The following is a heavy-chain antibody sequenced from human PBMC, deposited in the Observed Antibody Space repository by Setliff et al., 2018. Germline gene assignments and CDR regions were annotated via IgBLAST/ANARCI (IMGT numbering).Heavy chain of an antibody. J-gene: IGHJ5*02. CDR1: GFTFSNAW. Sequence: GGSLRLSCAASGFTFSNAWMHWVRQAPGQGLVWVARISTDGSSITYADSVKGRFTISRDNARNTLYLQMNSLTAEDTAVYYCARVGSKPQLGWFDPWGQGTLVTVSS. CDR3: ARVGSKPQLGWFDP. CDR2: ISTDGSSI. D-gene: IGHD1-26*01. V-gene: IGHV3-74*03.